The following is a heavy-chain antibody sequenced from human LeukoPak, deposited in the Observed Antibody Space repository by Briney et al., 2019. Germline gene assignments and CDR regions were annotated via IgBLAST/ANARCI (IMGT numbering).Heavy chain of an antibody. Sequence: SQTLSLTCAVSGGSISSGGYSWSWIRQPPGKGLEWIGYIYDSGSTYYNPSLKSRVTISVDRSKNQFSLKLSSVTAADTAVYYCARGPITMVRGVIDYWGQGTLVTVSS. D-gene: IGHD3-10*01. CDR1: GGSISSGGYS. CDR2: IYDSGST. J-gene: IGHJ4*02. V-gene: IGHV4-30-2*01. CDR3: ARGPITMVRGVIDY.